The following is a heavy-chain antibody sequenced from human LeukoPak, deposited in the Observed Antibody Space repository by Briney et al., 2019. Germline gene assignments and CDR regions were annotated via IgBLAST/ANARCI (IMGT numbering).Heavy chain of an antibody. Sequence: SETLSLTCAVYGGSFSGYYWSWICQPPGKGLEWIGEINHSGSTNYNPSLKSRVTISVDTSKNQFSLKLGSVTAADTAVYYCARAPVAGAWFDPWGQGTLVTVSS. CDR1: GGSFSGYY. CDR2: INHSGST. CDR3: ARAPVAGAWFDP. J-gene: IGHJ5*02. D-gene: IGHD1-14*01. V-gene: IGHV4-34*01.